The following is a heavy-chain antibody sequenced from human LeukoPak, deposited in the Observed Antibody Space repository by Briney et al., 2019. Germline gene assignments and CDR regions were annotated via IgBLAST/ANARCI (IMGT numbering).Heavy chain of an antibody. V-gene: IGHV3-66*01. CDR1: GFTVSSNY. Sequence: GGSLRLSCAASGFTVSSNYMSWVRQAPGKGLEWVSVIYSGGSTYYADSVKGRFTISRDNSKNTLYLQMNSLRAEDTAVYYCASGVVVITDGDYFDYWGQGTLVTVSS. D-gene: IGHD3-22*01. CDR2: IYSGGST. CDR3: ASGVVVITDGDYFDY. J-gene: IGHJ4*02.